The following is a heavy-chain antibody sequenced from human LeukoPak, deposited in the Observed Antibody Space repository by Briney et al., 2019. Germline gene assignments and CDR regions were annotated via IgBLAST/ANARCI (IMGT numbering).Heavy chain of an antibody. V-gene: IGHV4-39*01. CDR2: IYYSGST. Sequence: SETLSLTCTVSGGSISSSSYYWGWIRQPPGKGLEWIGSIYYSGSTYYNPSLKSRVTISVDTSKNQFSLKLSSVTAADTAVYYCVRYYHDVFDIWGQGTMVTVSS. CDR3: VRYYHDVFDI. D-gene: IGHD2-8*01. CDR1: GGSISSSSYY. J-gene: IGHJ3*02.